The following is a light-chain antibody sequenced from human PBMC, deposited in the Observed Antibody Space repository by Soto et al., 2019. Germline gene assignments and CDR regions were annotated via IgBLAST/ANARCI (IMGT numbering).Light chain of an antibody. V-gene: IGLV2-23*01. Sequence: QSALTQPASVSGSPGQSITISCTGTSSDVASYNLVSWYQQHPGKAPKLMIYEGGKRPSGVSDRFSGSKSGNTASLTISGLQAEDEADSYCCTYAGGTTWVFGGGTKLTVL. CDR2: EGG. CDR1: SSDVASYNL. J-gene: IGLJ3*02. CDR3: CTYAGGTTWV.